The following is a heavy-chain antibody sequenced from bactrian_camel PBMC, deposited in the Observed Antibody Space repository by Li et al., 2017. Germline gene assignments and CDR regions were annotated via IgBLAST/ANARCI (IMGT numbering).Heavy chain of an antibody. Sequence: HVQLVESGGGSVQAGGSLRLSCAASGYIFSSYSGNCVGWFRRTPSLEREGVALLDVSGHDDYADSVKGRFIISIDSANNTLYLQMNTLKPVDAAMYYCAADTRHFAAYDCYSRSVPKWGKERGQGTQVTVS. D-gene: IGHD5*01. V-gene: IGHV3S53*01. CDR1: GYIFSSYSGNC. CDR2: LDVSGHD. J-gene: IGHJ4*01. CDR3: AADTRHFAAYDCYSRSVPKWGKE.